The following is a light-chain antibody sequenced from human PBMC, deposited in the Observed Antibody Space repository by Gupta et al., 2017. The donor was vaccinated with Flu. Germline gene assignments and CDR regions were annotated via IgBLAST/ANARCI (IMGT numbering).Light chain of an antibody. V-gene: IGKV1-39*01. Sequence: DIQMTQSPSSLSASVGDRVTITCRASQSITSYLNWYQQNPGKAPKLLIYAASSLQSGVPSRFSGSGSGTDFTLTISSLQPEDFATYYCQQSYITWTFGQGTKVEIE. CDR2: AAS. CDR3: QQSYITWT. J-gene: IGKJ1*01. CDR1: QSITSY.